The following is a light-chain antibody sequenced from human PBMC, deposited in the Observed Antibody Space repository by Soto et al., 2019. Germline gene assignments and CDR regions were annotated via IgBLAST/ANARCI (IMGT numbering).Light chain of an antibody. J-gene: IGLJ2*01. Sequence: QSVLTQPPSASGSPGQSVTISCTGTISDVGAYNYVSWYQRHPGKAPKLLIYEVSKRPSGVPDRFSGSKSANTASLTVYGLQADDEADYYCASYTNKKNLILGGGTTVTVL. CDR1: ISDVGAYNY. CDR3: ASYTNKKNLI. V-gene: IGLV2-8*01. CDR2: EVS.